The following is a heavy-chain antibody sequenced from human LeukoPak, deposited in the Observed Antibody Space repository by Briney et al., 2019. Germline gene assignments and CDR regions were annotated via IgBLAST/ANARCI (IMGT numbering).Heavy chain of an antibody. CDR1: GFTFSSYE. CDR2: ISSSGSTI. J-gene: IGHJ6*04. Sequence: GGSLRLSCAASGFTFSSYEMNWVRQAPGQGPEWVSYISSSGSTIYYADSVKGRFTISRDNAKNSLYLQMNSLRAEDTAVYYCAELGITMIGGVWGKGTTVTISS. CDR3: AELGITMIGGV. V-gene: IGHV3-48*03. D-gene: IGHD3-10*02.